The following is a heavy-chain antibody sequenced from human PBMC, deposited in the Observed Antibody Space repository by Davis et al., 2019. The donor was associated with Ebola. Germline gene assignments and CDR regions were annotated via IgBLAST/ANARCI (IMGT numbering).Heavy chain of an antibody. CDR1: GGSISSSNW. D-gene: IGHD6-6*01. J-gene: IGHJ4*02. CDR3: ARRSNSPFDY. Sequence: MPSETLSLTCAVSGGSISSSNWWSWVRQPPGKGLEWIGEIYHSGSTNYNPSLKSRVTISVDTSKKQFSLKLSSVTAADTAVYYCARRSNSPFDYWGQGTLVTVSS. CDR2: IYHSGST. V-gene: IGHV4-4*02.